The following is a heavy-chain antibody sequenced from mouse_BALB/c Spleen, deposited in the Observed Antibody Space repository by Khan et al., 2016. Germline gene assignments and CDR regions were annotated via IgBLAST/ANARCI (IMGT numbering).Heavy chain of an antibody. CDR2: INTNTGEP. D-gene: IGHD1-1*01. CDR3: AEATMGFGY. V-gene: IGHV9-3*02. J-gene: IGHJ3*01. CDR1: GYTFTNYG. Sequence: QIQLVQSGPELKKPGETVKISCKASGYTFTNYGMNWVKQAPGKGLKWMGWINTNTGEPTYAEEFKGRFAFSLETSASTAYLQINNLKNEDTATXFCAEATMGFGYWGQGTLVTVSA.